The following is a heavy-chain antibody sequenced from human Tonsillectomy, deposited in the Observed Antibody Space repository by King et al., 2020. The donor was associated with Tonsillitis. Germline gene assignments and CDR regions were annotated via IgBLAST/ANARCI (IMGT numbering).Heavy chain of an antibody. D-gene: IGHD3-22*01. CDR2: ISISSIYT. V-gene: IGHV3-11*05. J-gene: IGHJ2*01. CDR3: GRPITCYYDSSRPPAWYFDL. CDR1: EFSFSDYY. Sequence: VQLVESGGGLVKPGGSLRLSCAASEFSFSDYYMSWIRQAPGQGLEWLSYISISSIYTNYADPVKGRFTISRDNTKNSLFLQMNSLRAEDTAVYYCGRPITCYYDSSRPPAWYFDLWGRGTLVSVPS.